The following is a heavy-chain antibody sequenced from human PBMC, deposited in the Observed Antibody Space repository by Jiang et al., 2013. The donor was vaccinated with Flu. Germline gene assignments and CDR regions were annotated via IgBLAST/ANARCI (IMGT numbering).Heavy chain of an antibody. D-gene: IGHD2-21*02. CDR1: GFTFSSYE. CDR3: AREGHIVVVTAIRYYYYGMDV. J-gene: IGHJ6*02. CDR2: ISSSGSTI. Sequence: QLLESGGGLVQPGGSLRLSCAASGFTFSSYEMNWVRQAPGKGLEWVSYISSSGSTIYYADSVKGRFTISRDNAKNSLYLQMNSLRAEDTAVYYCAREGHIVVVTAIRYYYYGMDVWGQGTTVTVSS. V-gene: IGHV3-48*03.